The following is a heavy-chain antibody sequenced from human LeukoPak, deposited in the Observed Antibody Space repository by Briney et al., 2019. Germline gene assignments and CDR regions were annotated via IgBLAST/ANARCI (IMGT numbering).Heavy chain of an antibody. V-gene: IGHV3-30*18. Sequence: GGSLRLSCAASGFSFYHAWMNWVRQAPGKGLEWVAVISYDGSNKYYADSVKGRFTISRDNSKNTLYLQMNSLRAEDTAVYYCAKGNYYDSSGPISPFYWGQGTLVTVSS. CDR1: GFSFYHAW. CDR3: AKGNYYDSSGPISPFY. J-gene: IGHJ4*02. D-gene: IGHD3-22*01. CDR2: ISYDGSNK.